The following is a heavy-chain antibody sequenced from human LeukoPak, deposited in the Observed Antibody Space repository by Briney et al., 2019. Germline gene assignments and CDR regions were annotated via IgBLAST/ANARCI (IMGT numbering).Heavy chain of an antibody. CDR1: GASISSSNYY. J-gene: IGHJ4*02. V-gene: IGHV4-39*01. Sequence: SETLSLTCAVSGASISSSNYYWGWVRQSPGKGLEWIGNIYSSGNTYYNPSLKSRVTMHIDTTKNQFSLKLSTVTAAETAMYYCAKSYGYGLTDYWGEGTLVTVSS. CDR2: IYSSGNT. CDR3: AKSYGYGLTDY. D-gene: IGHD5-12*01.